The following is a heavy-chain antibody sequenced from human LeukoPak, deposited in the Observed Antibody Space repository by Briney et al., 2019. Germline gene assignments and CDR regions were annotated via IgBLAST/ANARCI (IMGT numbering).Heavy chain of an antibody. CDR3: ARVRYYDSSGYYINWFDP. CDR2: IYHSGST. CDR1: GGSISSGGYS. V-gene: IGHV4-30-2*01. J-gene: IGHJ5*02. Sequence: PQTLSLTCAVSGGSISSGGYSWSWIRQPPGKGLEWIGYIYHSGSTYYNPSLKSRVTISVDTSKNQFSLKLSSVTAADTAVYYCARVRYYDSSGYYINWFDPWGQGTLVTVSS. D-gene: IGHD3-22*01.